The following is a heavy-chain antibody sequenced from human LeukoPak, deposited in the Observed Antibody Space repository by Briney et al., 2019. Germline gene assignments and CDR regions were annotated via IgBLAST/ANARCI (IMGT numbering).Heavy chain of an antibody. CDR2: ISYDGSNK. Sequence: PGGSLRLSCAASGFTFSTYGIHWVRQAPGKGLEWVAIISYDGSNKYYPDSVKGRFTISRDNAKNSLYLQMNSLRAEDTAVYYCARAQGSRWELPRDAFDIWGQGTMVTVSS. V-gene: IGHV3-30*03. CDR1: GFTFSTYG. D-gene: IGHD1-26*01. J-gene: IGHJ3*02. CDR3: ARAQGSRWELPRDAFDI.